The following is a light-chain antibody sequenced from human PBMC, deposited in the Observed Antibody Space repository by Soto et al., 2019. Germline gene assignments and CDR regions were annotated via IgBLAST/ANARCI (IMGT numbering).Light chain of an antibody. CDR2: QDS. V-gene: IGLV3-1*01. J-gene: IGLJ2*01. Sequence: SYELTQPPSVSVSPGQTASITCSGDKLGDKYACWYQQKPGQSPVLVIYQDSKRPSGIPERFSGPNSGNTATLTISGTQAMDEADYYCQAWDSNYVVFGGGTKLTVL. CDR3: QAWDSNYVV. CDR1: KLGDKY.